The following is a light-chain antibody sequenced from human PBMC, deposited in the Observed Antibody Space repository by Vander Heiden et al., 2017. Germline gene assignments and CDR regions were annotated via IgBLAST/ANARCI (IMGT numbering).Light chain of an antibody. CDR1: QDISNY. CDR2: DAS. J-gene: IGKJ3*01. CDR3: QQYDNLPA. V-gene: IGKV1-33*01. Sequence: DIQMTQSPSSLSASVGDRVTITCQASQDISNYLNWYQQKPGKAPKLLIYDASNLETGVPSRFSGSGSGTDFTFTISSLQPEDIATYYFQQYDNLPAFGPGTKVDIK.